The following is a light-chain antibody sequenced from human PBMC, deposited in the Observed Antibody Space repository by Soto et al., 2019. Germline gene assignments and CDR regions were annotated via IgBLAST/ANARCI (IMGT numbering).Light chain of an antibody. Sequence: IVLTQSPGTLSLSPGERATLSCRASQSVSSSFLAWYQHKPGQAPRFLIYGAFSRATGIPDRFSGSGSGTDFTLTISRLEPEDFAVYYCQQYGSSPVTFGQGTKVDIK. CDR3: QQYGSSPVT. CDR2: GAF. CDR1: QSVSSSF. V-gene: IGKV3-20*01. J-gene: IGKJ1*01.